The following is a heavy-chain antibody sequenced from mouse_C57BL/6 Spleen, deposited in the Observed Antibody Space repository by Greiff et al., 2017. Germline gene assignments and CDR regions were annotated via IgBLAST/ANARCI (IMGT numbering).Heavy chain of an antibody. CDR2: ISDGGSYT. CDR3: ARDGTTVEVPPFDY. CDR1: GFTFSSYA. D-gene: IGHD1-1*01. Sequence: EVKLQESGGGLVKPGGSLKLSCAASGFTFSSYAMSWVRQTPEKRLEWVATISDGGSYTYYPDNVKGRFTISRDNAKNNLYLQMSHLKSEDTAMYYCARDGTTVEVPPFDYWGQGTTLTVSS. V-gene: IGHV5-4*01. J-gene: IGHJ2*01.